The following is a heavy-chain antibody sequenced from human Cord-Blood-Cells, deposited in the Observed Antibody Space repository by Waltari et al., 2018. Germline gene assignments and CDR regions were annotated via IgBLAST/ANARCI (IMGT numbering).Heavy chain of an antibody. Sequence: QVQLVQSGAEVKKPGSSVKVSCKASGGTFSSYAISWVRQAPGHGLGWMGGIIPIFGTANYAQKFQGRVTITADKSTSTAYMELSSLRSEDTAVYYCARGEGRTTDGNNWFDPWGQGTLVTVSS. CDR1: GGTFSSYA. CDR3: ARGEGRTTDGNNWFDP. J-gene: IGHJ5*02. V-gene: IGHV1-69*06. CDR2: IIPIFGTA. D-gene: IGHD1-1*01.